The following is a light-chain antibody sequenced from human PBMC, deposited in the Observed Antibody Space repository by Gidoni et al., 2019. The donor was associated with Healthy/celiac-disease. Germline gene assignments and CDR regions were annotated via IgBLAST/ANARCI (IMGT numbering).Light chain of an antibody. J-gene: IGLJ3*02. CDR1: SGHSSYN. V-gene: IGLV4-60*02. Sequence: QPLLTPSSPASSSLASPFKLTCTLSSGHSSYNIAWHQQQPGKAPRYLMKLEGSGSYNKGSGVPDRFSGSSSGADRYLTISNLQFEDEADYYCETWDSNTPWVFGGGTKLTVL. CDR2: LEGSGSY. CDR3: ETWDSNTPWV.